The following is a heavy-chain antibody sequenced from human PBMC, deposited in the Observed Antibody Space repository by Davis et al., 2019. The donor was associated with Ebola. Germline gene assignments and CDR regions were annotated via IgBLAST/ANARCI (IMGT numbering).Heavy chain of an antibody. V-gene: IGHV3-74*01. J-gene: IGHJ4*02. CDR1: GFTFSSHW. D-gene: IGHD6-13*01. Sequence: GESLKISCAASGFTFSSHWMHWVRQAPGKGLVWVSRISSDGSSTSYADSLKGRFTISRDNAKNSLYLQMTSLRAEDTAVYYCARTADFDYWGQGTLVTVSS. CDR2: ISSDGSST. CDR3: ARTADFDY.